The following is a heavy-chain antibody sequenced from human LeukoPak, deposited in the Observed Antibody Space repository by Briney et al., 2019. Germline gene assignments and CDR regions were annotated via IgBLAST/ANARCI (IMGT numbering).Heavy chain of an antibody. CDR3: ANKPSWIQQNTGDAFDI. Sequence: SGTLSLTCAVSGGSISSSNWWSWVRQPPGKGLEWIGEIYHSGSTNYNPSLKSRVTISVDKSKNQFSLKLSSVTAADTAVYYCANKPSWIQQNTGDAFDIWGQGTMVTVSS. J-gene: IGHJ3*02. V-gene: IGHV4-4*02. CDR2: IYHSGST. CDR1: GGSISSSNW. D-gene: IGHD5-18*01.